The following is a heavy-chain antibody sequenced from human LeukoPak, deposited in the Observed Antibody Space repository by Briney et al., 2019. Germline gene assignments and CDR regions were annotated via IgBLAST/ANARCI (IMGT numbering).Heavy chain of an antibody. V-gene: IGHV1-2*02. CDR2: INPNSGGT. CDR3: ARVVAYYYGMDV. Sequence: ASVKVSCKASGYTFTGYYIHWVRQAPGQGLEWVGWINPNSGGTNYAQKFKGRVTMTRDTSISTAYMELSRLRSDDTAVYYCARVVAYYYGMDVWGQGTTVTVSS. D-gene: IGHD5-12*01. CDR1: GYTFTGYY. J-gene: IGHJ6*02.